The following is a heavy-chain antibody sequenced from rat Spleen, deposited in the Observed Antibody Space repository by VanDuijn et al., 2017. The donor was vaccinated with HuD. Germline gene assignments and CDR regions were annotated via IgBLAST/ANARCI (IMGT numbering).Heavy chain of an antibody. J-gene: IGHJ4*01. D-gene: IGHD1-9*01. CDR3: TRDGTTGIFAYVMDA. CDR1: GFSLTNYS. CDR2: MRYNGDT. Sequence: QVQLKESGPGLVQSSQTLSLTCTVSGFSLTNYSIHRVRQPPGKGLEWMGRMRYNGDTSYNSVLKSRMTIDKDTSKNQVFLKLNSLHTEDTGTYYGTRDGTTGIFAYVMDAWGQGVSVTVSS. V-gene: IGHV2-63*01.